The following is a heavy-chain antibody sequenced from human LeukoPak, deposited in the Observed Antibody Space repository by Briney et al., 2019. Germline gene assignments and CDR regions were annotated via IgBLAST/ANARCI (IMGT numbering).Heavy chain of an antibody. CDR3: ARGTYYDFWSGYSHFDY. Sequence: SETLSLTCAVYGGSFSGYYWSWIRQPPGKGLEWIGYIYYSGSTYYNPSLKSRVTISVDTSKNQFSLKLSSVTAADTAVYYCARGTYYDFWSGYSHFDYWGQGTLVTVPS. J-gene: IGHJ4*02. D-gene: IGHD3-3*01. CDR1: GGSFSGYY. V-gene: IGHV4-30-4*08. CDR2: IYYSGST.